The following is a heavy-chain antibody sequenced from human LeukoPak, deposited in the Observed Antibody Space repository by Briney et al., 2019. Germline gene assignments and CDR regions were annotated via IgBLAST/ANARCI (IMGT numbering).Heavy chain of an antibody. J-gene: IGHJ4*02. CDR3: AKAGLVRGGALDS. V-gene: IGHV3-23*01. CDR2: ITGSGDGT. Sequence: GESLKISCKGSGYSFTDYWIGWVRQAPGKGLEWVSSITGSGDGTSAADSVKGRFTISRDNSKNTLYLQMNSLRVEDTAVYYCAKAGLVRGGALDSWGQGTLVTVSS. CDR1: GYSFTDYW. D-gene: IGHD4/OR15-4a*01.